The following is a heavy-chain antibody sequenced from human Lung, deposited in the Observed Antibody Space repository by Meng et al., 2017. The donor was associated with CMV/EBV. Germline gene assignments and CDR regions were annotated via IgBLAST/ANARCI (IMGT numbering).Heavy chain of an antibody. D-gene: IGHD5-12*01. CDR2: IWYDGSNK. CDR1: GFTFNNYG. Sequence: SXKISXAASGFTFNNYGMHWVRQAPGKGLEWVAGIWYDGSNKYYADSVKGRVTISRDNSKNTLYLQMTSLRAEDTAVYYCAKVEGSSGYDEPPFDYWGQGXLVTVSS. V-gene: IGHV3-33*06. J-gene: IGHJ4*02. CDR3: AKVEGSSGYDEPPFDY.